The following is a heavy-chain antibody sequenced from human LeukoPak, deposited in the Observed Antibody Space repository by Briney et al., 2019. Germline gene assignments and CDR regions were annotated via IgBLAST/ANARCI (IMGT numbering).Heavy chain of an antibody. D-gene: IGHD5-24*01. J-gene: IGHJ4*02. V-gene: IGHV1-2*02. CDR1: GYTFTGYY. CDR2: INPNRGGT. Sequence: GASVKVSCKASGYTFTGYYMHWMRQAPGQGLEWMGWINPNRGGTNYAQKFQGRVTMTRDTSISTAYMELSRLRSDDTAVYYCARREATSMGTFDYWGQGTLVTVSS. CDR3: ARREATSMGTFDY.